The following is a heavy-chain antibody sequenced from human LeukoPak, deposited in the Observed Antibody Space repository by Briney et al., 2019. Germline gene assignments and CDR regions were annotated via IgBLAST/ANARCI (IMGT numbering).Heavy chain of an antibody. CDR2: IYYSGST. D-gene: IGHD3-22*01. Sequence: SETLSPTCTVSGGSISSYYWSWIRQPPGKGLEWIGYIYYSGSTNYNPSLKSRVTISVDTSKNQFSLKLSSVTAADTAVYYCASMSGSSGYRNYYYYGMDVWGQGTTVTVSS. J-gene: IGHJ6*02. V-gene: IGHV4-59*01. CDR1: GGSISSYY. CDR3: ASMSGSSGYRNYYYYGMDV.